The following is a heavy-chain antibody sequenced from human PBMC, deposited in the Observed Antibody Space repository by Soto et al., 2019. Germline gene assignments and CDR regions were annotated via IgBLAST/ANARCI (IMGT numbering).Heavy chain of an antibody. CDR2: ISAYNGDT. CDR1: GYAFSSYG. Sequence: QDQLVQSGAEVKKPGASVKVSCRASGYAFSSYGVSWVRQAPGQGLEWMAWISAYNGDTKYSQKLQGRVTVTTDTSTSTAYMELSSLISDDTAVYYYARDSGVVVAVYAFDVWGQGTMVTVSS. CDR3: ARDSGVVVAVYAFDV. V-gene: IGHV1-18*01. D-gene: IGHD2-15*01. J-gene: IGHJ3*01.